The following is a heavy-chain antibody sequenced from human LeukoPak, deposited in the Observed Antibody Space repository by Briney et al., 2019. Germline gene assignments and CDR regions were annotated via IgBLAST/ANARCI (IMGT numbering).Heavy chain of an antibody. V-gene: IGHV4-31*03. D-gene: IGHD1-26*01. CDR1: GGSISSGGYY. CDR3: ARDSYGGSSIFDY. CDR2: IYYSGST. Sequence: SQTLSLTCTVSGGSISSGGYYWSWIRQHPGKGLEWIEYIYYSGSTYYNPSLKSRVTISVDTSKNQFSLKLSSVTAADTAVYYCARDSYGGSSIFDYRGQGTLVTVSS. J-gene: IGHJ4*02.